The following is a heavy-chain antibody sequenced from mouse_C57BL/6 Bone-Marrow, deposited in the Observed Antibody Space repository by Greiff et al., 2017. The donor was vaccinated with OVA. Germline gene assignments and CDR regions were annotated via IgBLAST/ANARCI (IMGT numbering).Heavy chain of an antibody. CDR1: GYSFTSYY. J-gene: IGHJ3*01. V-gene: IGHV1-66*01. Sequence: VQLKESGPELVKPGASVKISCKASGYSFTSYYIHWVKQRPGQGLEWIGWIYPGSGNTKYNEKFKGKATLTADTSSSTAYMQLSSLTSEDSAVYYCAGYWAWFAYWGQGTLVTVSA. CDR2: IYPGSGNT. D-gene: IGHD2-3*01. CDR3: AGYWAWFAY.